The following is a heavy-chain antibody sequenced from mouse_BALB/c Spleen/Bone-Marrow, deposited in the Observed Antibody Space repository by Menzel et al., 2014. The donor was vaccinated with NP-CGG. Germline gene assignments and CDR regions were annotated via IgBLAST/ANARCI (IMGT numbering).Heavy chain of an antibody. V-gene: IGHV14-1*02. Sequence: DVQLQESGAELVRPGALVKLSCKASGFNIKDYYMHWVIQRPEQGLEWIGWIDPENGNTIYDPKFQGKASITADTPSNTAYLQLSSLTSEDTAVYYCARRYGSSFDYWGQGTTLTVSS. CDR3: ARRYGSSFDY. J-gene: IGHJ2*01. CDR2: IDPENGNT. D-gene: IGHD1-1*01. CDR1: GFNIKDYY.